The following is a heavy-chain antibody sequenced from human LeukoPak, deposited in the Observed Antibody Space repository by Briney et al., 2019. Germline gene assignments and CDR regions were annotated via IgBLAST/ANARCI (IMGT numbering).Heavy chain of an antibody. CDR3: ARGGRYYDFWSGNQENFDY. CDR1: GYTFTSYD. CDR2: MNPNSGNT. V-gene: IGHV1-8*01. D-gene: IGHD3-3*01. J-gene: IGHJ4*02. Sequence: ASVKVSCKASGYTFTSYDINWVRQATGQGLEWMGWMNPNSGNTGYAQKFQGRVTMTRNTSISTAYMELSSLRSEDTAVYYCARGGRYYDFWSGNQENFDYWGQGTLVTVSS.